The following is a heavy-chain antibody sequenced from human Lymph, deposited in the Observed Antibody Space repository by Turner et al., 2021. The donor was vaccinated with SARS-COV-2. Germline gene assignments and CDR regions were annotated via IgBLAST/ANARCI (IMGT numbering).Heavy chain of an antibody. D-gene: IGHD4-17*01. J-gene: IGHJ5*02. Sequence: EVQLVESGGGLVQPGGSLRLSCAASGFTVSSNYMTWVRQAPGKGLEWVSLIYPGGSTYYADSVKGRFTISRDNSKNTLYLQMNSLRAEDTAVYYCARVYGDYVPWGQGTLDTVSS. V-gene: IGHV3-66*01. CDR1: GFTVSSNY. CDR3: ARVYGDYVP. CDR2: IYPGGST.